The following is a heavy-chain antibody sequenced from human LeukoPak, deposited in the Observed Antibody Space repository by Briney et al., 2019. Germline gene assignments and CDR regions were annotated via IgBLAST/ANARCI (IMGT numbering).Heavy chain of an antibody. V-gene: IGHV3-21*01. J-gene: IGHJ4*02. CDR2: ISSSSSYI. CDR3: AREGMGLTYCGGDCPPSDY. Sequence: GGSLRLSCAASGLTFSSYSMNWVRQAPGKGLEWVSSISSSSSYIYYADSVKGRFTISRDNAKNSLYLQMNSLRAEDTAVYYCAREGMGLTYCGGDCPPSDYWGQGTLVTVSS. CDR1: GLTFSSYS. D-gene: IGHD2-21*02.